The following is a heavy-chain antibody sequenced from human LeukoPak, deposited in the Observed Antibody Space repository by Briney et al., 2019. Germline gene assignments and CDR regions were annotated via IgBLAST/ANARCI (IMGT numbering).Heavy chain of an antibody. CDR3: AKGYSSSWYGRNFDY. CDR1: GGSFSDYY. J-gene: IGHJ4*02. D-gene: IGHD6-13*01. V-gene: IGHV4-34*01. Sequence: SETLSLTCAVYGGSFSDYYWSWIRQPPGKGLEWIGEINHSGSTNYNPSLKSRVTISVDTSKNQFSLKLSSVTAADTAVYYCAKGYSSSWYGRNFDYWGQGTLVTVSS. CDR2: INHSGST.